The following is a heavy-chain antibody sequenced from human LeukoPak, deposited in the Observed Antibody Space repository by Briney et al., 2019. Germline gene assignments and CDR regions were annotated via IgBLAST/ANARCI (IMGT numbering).Heavy chain of an antibody. CDR1: GGTFSSYA. D-gene: IGHD2-21*02. Sequence: SVKVSCKASGGTFSSYAISWVRQAPGQGLEWMGRIIPISGTANYAQKFQGRVTITTDESTSTAYMELSSLRSEDTAVYYCAREVTPFDAFDIWGQGTMVTVSS. V-gene: IGHV1-69*05. CDR2: IIPISGTA. J-gene: IGHJ3*02. CDR3: AREVTPFDAFDI.